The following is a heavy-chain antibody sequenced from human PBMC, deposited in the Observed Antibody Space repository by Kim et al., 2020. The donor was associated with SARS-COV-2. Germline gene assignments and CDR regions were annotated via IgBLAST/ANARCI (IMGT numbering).Heavy chain of an antibody. CDR3: AKVGYYDSSGYIRGGAF. Sequence: GGSLRLSCAASGFTFDDYAMHWVRQAPGKGLEWVSGISWNSGSIGYADSVKGRFTISRDNAKNSLYLQMNSLRAEDTALYYCAKVGYYDSSGYIRGGAF. CDR1: GFTFDDYA. D-gene: IGHD3-22*01. J-gene: IGHJ3*01. CDR2: ISWNSGSI. V-gene: IGHV3-9*01.